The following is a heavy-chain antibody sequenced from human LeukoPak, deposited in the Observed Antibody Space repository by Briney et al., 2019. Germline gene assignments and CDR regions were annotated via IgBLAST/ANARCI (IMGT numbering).Heavy chain of an antibody. CDR2: LSPSGADT. Sequence: GGSLRLSCAASGFTFTNYAMNWVRQAPGKGLEWVSALSPSGADTYYADSVKGRFTISRDISKNTLYLQMNSLRAEDTAVYYCARRAYNWGAFDIWGQGTMVTVSS. CDR3: ARRAYNWGAFDI. V-gene: IGHV3-23*01. J-gene: IGHJ3*02. CDR1: GFTFTNYA. D-gene: IGHD1-1*01.